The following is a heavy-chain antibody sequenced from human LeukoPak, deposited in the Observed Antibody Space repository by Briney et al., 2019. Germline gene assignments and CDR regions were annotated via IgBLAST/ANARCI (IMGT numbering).Heavy chain of an antibody. V-gene: IGHV3-30-3*01. CDR2: ISYDGSNK. CDR3: ARDVHYYGYLTTFDY. Sequence: PGGSLRLSCAASGFTFSSYAMSWVRQAPGKGLEWVAVISYDGSNKYYADSVKGRFTISRDNSKNTLYLQMNSLRAEDTAVYYCARDVHYYGYLTTFDYWGQGTLVTVSS. J-gene: IGHJ4*02. CDR1: GFTFSSYA. D-gene: IGHD3-10*01.